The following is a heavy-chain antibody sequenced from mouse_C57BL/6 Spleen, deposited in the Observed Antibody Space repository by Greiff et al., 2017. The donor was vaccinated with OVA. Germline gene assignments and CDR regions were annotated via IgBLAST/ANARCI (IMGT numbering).Heavy chain of an antibody. CDR3: ARGEGYYYGSSPFRFAY. CDR1: GYTFTDYY. CDR2: IYPGSGNT. J-gene: IGHJ3*01. Sequence: QVQLKQSGAELVRPGASVKLSCKASGYTFTDYYINWVKQRPGQGLEWIARIYPGSGNTYYNEKFKGKATLTAEKSSSTAYMQLSSLTSEDSAVYFCARGEGYYYGSSPFRFAYWGQGTLVTVSA. D-gene: IGHD1-1*01. V-gene: IGHV1-76*01.